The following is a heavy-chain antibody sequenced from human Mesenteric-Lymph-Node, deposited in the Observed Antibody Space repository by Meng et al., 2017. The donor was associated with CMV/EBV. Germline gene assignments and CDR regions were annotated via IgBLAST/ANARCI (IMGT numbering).Heavy chain of an antibody. CDR3: ARDRSINYYGSGSYYQGGFDY. D-gene: IGHD3-10*01. Sequence: SYAISWVRQAPGQGLEWMGRIIPILGIANYAQKFQGRVTITADKSTSTAYMELSSLRSEDTAAYYCARDRSINYYGSGSYYQGGFDYWGQGTLVTVSS. J-gene: IGHJ4*02. CDR1: SYA. V-gene: IGHV1-69*04. CDR2: IIPILGIA.